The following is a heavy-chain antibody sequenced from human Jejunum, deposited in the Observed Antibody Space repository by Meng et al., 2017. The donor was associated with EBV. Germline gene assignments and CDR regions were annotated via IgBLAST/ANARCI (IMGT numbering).Heavy chain of an antibody. J-gene: IGHJ4*02. V-gene: IGHV4-4*02. Sequence: QVGLQDPGPGLVTPSGALSLTCAVPGASITGTNWWSWVRQPPGKGLEWIAEIWHGGNTNYNPALKSRVTISVDKSNNQFSLKLASVTAADTAVYFCARGNAYNVPSFDYWGQGTLVTVSS. CDR2: IWHGGNT. CDR1: GASITGTNW. D-gene: IGHD5-24*01. CDR3: ARGNAYNVPSFDY.